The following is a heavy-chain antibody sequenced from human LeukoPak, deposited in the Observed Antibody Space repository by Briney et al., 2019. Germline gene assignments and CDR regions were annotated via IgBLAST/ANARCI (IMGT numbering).Heavy chain of an antibody. Sequence: PGGSLRLSCAASGFTFSSYAMSWVRQAPGKGLEWVSAISGSGGSTYYADSVKGRFTISRDNSKNTLYLQMNSLRAEDTAVYYCAKDVRRTVTTSSFVYWGQGTLVTVSS. CDR3: AKDVRRTVTTSSFVY. D-gene: IGHD4-17*01. CDR2: ISGSGGST. V-gene: IGHV3-23*01. CDR1: GFTFSSYA. J-gene: IGHJ4*02.